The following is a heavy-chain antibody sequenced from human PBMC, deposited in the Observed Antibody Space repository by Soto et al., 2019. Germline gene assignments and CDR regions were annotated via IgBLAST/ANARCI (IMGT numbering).Heavy chain of an antibody. J-gene: IGHJ6*02. V-gene: IGHV3-30-3*01. Sequence: QVQLVESGGGVVQPGRSMRLSCAASGFTFSSYAMHWVRQAPGKGLEWVAVISYDGSNKYYADSVKGRFTISRDNSKNTLYLQMNSLRAEDTAVYYCARFDIVVVVAAIDVWGQGTTVTVSS. CDR1: GFTFSSYA. D-gene: IGHD2-15*01. CDR2: ISYDGSNK. CDR3: ARFDIVVVVAAIDV.